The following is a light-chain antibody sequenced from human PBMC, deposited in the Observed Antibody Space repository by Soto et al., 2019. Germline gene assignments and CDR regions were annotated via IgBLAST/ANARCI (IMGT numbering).Light chain of an antibody. CDR1: SSDVGGYNY. CDR2: DVS. V-gene: IGLV2-14*01. Sequence: QSALTQPASVSGSPGQSITISCTGTSSDVGGYNYVSWYQQHPGKAPKLMIYDVSNRPSGVSNRLSGSKPGNTASLTISGLQAEDEADYYCSSYTSSSTYVFGTGTKVTVL. CDR3: SSYTSSSTYV. J-gene: IGLJ1*01.